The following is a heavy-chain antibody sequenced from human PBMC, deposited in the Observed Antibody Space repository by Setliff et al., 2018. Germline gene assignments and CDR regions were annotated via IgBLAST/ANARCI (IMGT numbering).Heavy chain of an antibody. J-gene: IGHJ4*02. V-gene: IGHV3-23*01. CDR2: VSGAGDSI. D-gene: IGHD3-22*01. CDR1: GFTFDRET. Sequence: PGGSLRLSCAASGFTFDRETMTWVRQAPGKGLEWVSAVSGAGDSIYYANSVRGRFTISRDNSKNTLYLQMSSLRVEDTAVYYCAKSGYDSTGYLYYLDYWGQGTLVTVSS. CDR3: AKSGYDSTGYLYYLDY.